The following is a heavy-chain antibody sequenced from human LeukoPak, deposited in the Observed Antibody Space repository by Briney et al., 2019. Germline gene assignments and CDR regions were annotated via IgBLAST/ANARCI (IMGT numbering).Heavy chain of an antibody. CDR2: ISSSGGIV. CDR3: ARDPGYGAGSYSGPDSFDL. D-gene: IGHD3-10*01. V-gene: IGHV3-11*04. CDR1: GFTFSDYY. Sequence: GGSLRLSCAASGFTFSDYYMSWVRQAPGQGLEWVSYISSSGGIVYYADSVHGRFTISRDNAKNLVYLQMDSLRVDDTAVYYCARDPGYGAGSYSGPDSFDLWGPGTTVTVS. J-gene: IGHJ3*01.